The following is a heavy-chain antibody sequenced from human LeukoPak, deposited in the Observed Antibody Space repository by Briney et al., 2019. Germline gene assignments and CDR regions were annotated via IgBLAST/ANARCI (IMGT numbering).Heavy chain of an antibody. D-gene: IGHD3-22*01. V-gene: IGHV1-69*04. J-gene: IGHJ5*02. CDR2: IIPIFGIA. CDR3: ASQFRYYDSSGYINWFDP. CDR1: GGTFSSYA. Sequence: SVKVSCKASGGTFSSYAISWVRQAPGQGLEWMGRIIPIFGIANYAQKFQGRVTITADKSTSTAYMELSSLRSEDTAVYYCASQFRYYDSSGYINWFDPWSQGTLVTVSS.